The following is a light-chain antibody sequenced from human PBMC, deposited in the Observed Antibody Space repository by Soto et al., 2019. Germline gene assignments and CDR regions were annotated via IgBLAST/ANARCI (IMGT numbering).Light chain of an antibody. CDR2: DTS. Sequence: EIVLTQSPATLPLSPGERATLSCRASQSVGSFLAWYQQKPGQAPRLLIYDTSIRATGIPARFSGSGSATDFTLTISRLEPEDFAVYYCHQYGDSPQTFGQGTKVDI. J-gene: IGKJ1*01. V-gene: IGKV3-11*01. CDR3: HQYGDSPQT. CDR1: QSVGSF.